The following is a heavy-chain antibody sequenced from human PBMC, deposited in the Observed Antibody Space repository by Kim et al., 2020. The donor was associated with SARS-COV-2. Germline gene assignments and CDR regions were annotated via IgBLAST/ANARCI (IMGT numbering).Heavy chain of an antibody. J-gene: IGHJ6*04. Sequence: GGSLRLSCAASGFTFSSYSMNWVRQAPGKGLEWVSYISSSSSSMHYADSVTGRFTISRDNAKNSLYLQMNSLRDEDTAVYYCARFVHFGYSYEGDYYYYGMDVWGKGTTDTVTS. D-gene: IGHD5-18*01. CDR2: ISSSSSSM. CDR1: GFTFSSYS. CDR3: ARFVHFGYSYEGDYYYYGMDV. V-gene: IGHV3-48*02.